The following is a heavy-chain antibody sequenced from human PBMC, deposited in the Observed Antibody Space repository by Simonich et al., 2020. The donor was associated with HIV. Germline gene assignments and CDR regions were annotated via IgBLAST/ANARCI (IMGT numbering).Heavy chain of an antibody. D-gene: IGHD3-22*01. Sequence: QVQLQQWGAGLLKPSETLSLTCAVYGGSFSGYYWSWIRQPPGKGLEWIGEINHSGSTNYNPTLKSRVTISVDTSKNQFSLKLSSVTAADTAVYYCARGYYYDSSGYYQPAEYFQHWGQGTLVNVSS. V-gene: IGHV4-34*01. CDR1: GGSFSGYY. CDR3: ARGYYYDSSGYYQPAEYFQH. CDR2: INHSGST. J-gene: IGHJ1*01.